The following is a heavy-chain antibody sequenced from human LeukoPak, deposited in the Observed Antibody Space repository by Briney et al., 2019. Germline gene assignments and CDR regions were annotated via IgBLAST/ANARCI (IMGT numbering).Heavy chain of an antibody. J-gene: IGHJ4*02. CDR1: GFIVSNNY. D-gene: IGHD3-3*01. CDR3: ARGRGLGVVSPYLDY. V-gene: IGHV3-53*01. Sequence: GGSLRLSCVVSGFIVSNNYIIWVRQAPGNGLERVSVIYGDGRTSHSASVRGRFTISRDNSKNIVSLQMNNLRAEDTAVYYCARGRGLGVVSPYLDYWGRGTLVTVSS. CDR2: IYGDGRT.